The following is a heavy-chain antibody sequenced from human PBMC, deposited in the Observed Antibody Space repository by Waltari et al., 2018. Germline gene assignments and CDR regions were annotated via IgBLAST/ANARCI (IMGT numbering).Heavy chain of an antibody. D-gene: IGHD2-8*01. CDR2: IYYSGRT. CDR1: GGSISSSSYY. CDR3: ARLMVYAMGHFDP. Sequence: QLQLQESGPGLVKPSETLSLTCTVSGGSISSSSYYWGWIRQPPGKGLEWIGSIYYSGRTYYNPSLKSRVTISVDTSKNQFSLKLSSVTAADTAVYYCARLMVYAMGHFDPWGQGTLVTVSS. J-gene: IGHJ5*02. V-gene: IGHV4-39*07.